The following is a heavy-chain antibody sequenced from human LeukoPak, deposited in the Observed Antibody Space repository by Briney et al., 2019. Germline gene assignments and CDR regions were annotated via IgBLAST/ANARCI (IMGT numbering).Heavy chain of an antibody. CDR1: GFTFSSYA. CDR2: ISGSGGST. CDR3: ASLHYGVKEAN. Sequence: GGSLRLSCAASGFTFSSYAMGWVRQAQGRGPEWVSAISGSGGSTYYADSVKGRFTISRDNSKNTLYLQMNSLRAEDTAVYYCASLHYGVKEANWGQGTLVTVSS. D-gene: IGHD3-10*01. J-gene: IGHJ4*01. V-gene: IGHV3-23*01.